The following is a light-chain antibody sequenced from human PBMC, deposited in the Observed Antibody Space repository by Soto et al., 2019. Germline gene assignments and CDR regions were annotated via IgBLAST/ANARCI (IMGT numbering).Light chain of an antibody. CDR2: GAS. J-gene: IGKJ5*01. Sequence: EIVLTQSPATLSLSPGEGATLSCRASQSVSSYLAWYQQKPGQAPRLLIYGASSRATGIPDRFSGSGSGTDSTLTINSLQSEDFGVYYCQQYNNWPPSTFGQGTRLEIK. CDR3: QQYNNWPPST. CDR1: QSVSSY. V-gene: IGKV3-11*01.